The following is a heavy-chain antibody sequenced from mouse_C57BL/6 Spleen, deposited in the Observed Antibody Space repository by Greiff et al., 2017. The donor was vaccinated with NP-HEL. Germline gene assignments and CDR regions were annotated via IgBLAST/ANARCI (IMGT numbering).Heavy chain of an antibody. V-gene: IGHV1-69*01. CDR2: IDPSDSYT. J-gene: IGHJ2*01. Sequence: QVQLQQPGAELVMPGASVKLSCKASGYTFTSYWMHWVKQRPGQGLEWIGEIDPSDSYTNYNQKFKGKSTLTVYKSSRTAYMQLSSLTSEDSAVYYCARYDGYCDYWGQGTTRTVSS. CDR3: ARYDGYCDY. D-gene: IGHD2-3*01. CDR1: GYTFTSYW.